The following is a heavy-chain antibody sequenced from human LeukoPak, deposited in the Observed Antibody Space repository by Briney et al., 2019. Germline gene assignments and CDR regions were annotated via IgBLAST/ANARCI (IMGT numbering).Heavy chain of an antibody. CDR2: ISGGGVNT. CDR3: AKTLGYSGYFSP. V-gene: IGHV3-23*01. D-gene: IGHD3-22*01. CDR1: GFTFSDYY. J-gene: IGHJ5*02. Sequence: PGGSLRLSCAASGFTFSDYYMSWIRQAPGKGLEWVSAISGGGVNTYYADSVKGRFTISRDNSKNMLYLQMNSLRAEDTAVYYCAKTLGYSGYFSPWGQGTLVTVSS.